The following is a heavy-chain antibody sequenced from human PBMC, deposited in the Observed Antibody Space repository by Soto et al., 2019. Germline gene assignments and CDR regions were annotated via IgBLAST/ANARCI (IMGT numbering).Heavy chain of an antibody. CDR1: AGSFSHYY. Sequence: KPSETLSLTCAVYAGSFSHYYWNWIRQSPGKGLEWIGKIKHSGSSNYNPSLRSRVSISVDMSKNQFSLRLTSVTAADKAVYYCARGGSSDWQVALDIWGQGTMVTVSS. D-gene: IGHD6-19*01. J-gene: IGHJ3*02. CDR2: IKHSGSS. V-gene: IGHV4-34*01. CDR3: ARGGSSDWQVALDI.